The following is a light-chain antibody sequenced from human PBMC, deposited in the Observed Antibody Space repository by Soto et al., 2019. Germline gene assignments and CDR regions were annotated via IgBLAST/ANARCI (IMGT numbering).Light chain of an antibody. CDR3: QQYYSSPPT. CDR1: QSVLSSSNSRNY. Sequence: DIVMTQSPDSLAVSLGERATFNCKYSQSVLSSSNSRNYLAWYQQKPRQPPKLLIYWASTRESGVPDRFSGSGSGTDFTLTISNLQAEDVAVYYCQQYYSSPPTFGQGTKVEIK. CDR2: WAS. J-gene: IGKJ1*01. V-gene: IGKV4-1*01.